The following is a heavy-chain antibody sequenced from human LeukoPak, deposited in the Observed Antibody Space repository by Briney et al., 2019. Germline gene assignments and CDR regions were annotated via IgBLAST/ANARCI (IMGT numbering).Heavy chain of an antibody. V-gene: IGHV4-59*08. J-gene: IGHJ5*02. Sequence: SETLSLTCTVSGGSISSFYWSWIRQPPGKGLEWTGYIYYSGSTNYNPSLKSRVTISVDTSKSQFSLKLSSVTAADTAVYYCARRFPWFDPWGQGTLVTVSS. CDR2: IYYSGST. CDR3: ARRFPWFDP. CDR1: GGSISSFY.